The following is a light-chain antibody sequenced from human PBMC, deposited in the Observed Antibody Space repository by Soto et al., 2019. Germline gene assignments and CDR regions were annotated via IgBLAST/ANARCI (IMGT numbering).Light chain of an antibody. Sequence: EIVLTQSPGTLSLSPGERATLSCRASESVRSNYLAWYQQQPGQAPRLLIFGASVRATGIPDRFTGSGSGTDFILPITRLEPEDSAVYFCHHSGDAADTFAQGTKLEIK. J-gene: IGKJ2*01. V-gene: IGKV3-20*01. CDR1: ESVRSNY. CDR3: HHSGDAADT. CDR2: GAS.